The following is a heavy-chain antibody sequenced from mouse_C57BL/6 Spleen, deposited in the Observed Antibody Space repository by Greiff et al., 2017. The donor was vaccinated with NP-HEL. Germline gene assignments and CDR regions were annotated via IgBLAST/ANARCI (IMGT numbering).Heavy chain of an antibody. Sequence: VQLQESGGGLVQPKGSLKLSCAASGFSFNTYAMNWVRQAPGKGLEWVARIRSKSNNYATYYADSVKDRFTISRDDSESMLYLQMNNLKTEDTAMYYCVREGYIYWYFDVWGTGTTVTVSS. V-gene: IGHV10-1*01. J-gene: IGHJ1*03. D-gene: IGHD2-2*01. CDR2: IRSKSNNYAT. CDR1: GFSFNTYA. CDR3: VREGYIYWYFDV.